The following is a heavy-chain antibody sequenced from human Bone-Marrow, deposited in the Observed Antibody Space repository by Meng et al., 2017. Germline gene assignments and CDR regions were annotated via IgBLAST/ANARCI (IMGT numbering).Heavy chain of an antibody. Sequence: VKLQRSAPRLGNASGTLPPTALAVGGSICSSNWWSWVRQPPGKGLEGLGEIYHSGSTNYNPSLKSRVTISVDKSKNQFTLKLSSVTAADTAVYYCARGQYFSWWELLPAFWFDPWGQGTLVTVSS. D-gene: IGHD1-26*01. J-gene: IGHJ5*02. V-gene: IGHV4-4*02. CDR1: GGSICSSNW. CDR2: IYHSGST. CDR3: ARGQYFSWWELLPAFWFDP.